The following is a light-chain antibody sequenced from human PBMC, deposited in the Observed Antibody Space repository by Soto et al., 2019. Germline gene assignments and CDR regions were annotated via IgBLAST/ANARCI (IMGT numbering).Light chain of an antibody. V-gene: IGLV2-14*01. CDR2: GVT. CDR3: SSYTSSSTLSVV. J-gene: IGLJ2*01. CDR1: SSDVGGYNY. Sequence: QSVLTQPASVSGSPGQSITISCTGTSSDVGGYNYVSWYQQHPGKAPKLRIYGVTNRPSGVSNRFSGSKSGNTASLTISGLQAEDEADYYCSSYTSSSTLSVVFGGGTKVTVL.